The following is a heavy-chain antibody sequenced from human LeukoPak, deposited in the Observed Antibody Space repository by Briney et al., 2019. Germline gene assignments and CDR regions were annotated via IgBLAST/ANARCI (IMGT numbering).Heavy chain of an antibody. V-gene: IGHV3-7*01. J-gene: IGHJ4*02. Sequence: GGSLRLSCAASGFTFSNAWMSWVRQAPGKGLEWVANIKQDGSEKYYVDSVKGRFTISRDNAKNSLYLQMNSLRAEDTAVYYCARGRGRFGELSVTYYFDYWGQGTLVTVSS. D-gene: IGHD3-10*01. CDR2: IKQDGSEK. CDR1: GFTFSNAW. CDR3: ARGRGRFGELSVTYYFDY.